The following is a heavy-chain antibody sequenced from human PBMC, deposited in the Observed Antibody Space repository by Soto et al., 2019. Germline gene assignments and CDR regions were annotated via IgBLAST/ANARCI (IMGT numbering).Heavy chain of an antibody. J-gene: IGHJ3*02. D-gene: IGHD3-22*01. CDR3: AKDAYYDSSGYRFYDAFDI. V-gene: IGHV3-30*18. CDR1: GFTFSSYG. Sequence: QVQLVESGGGVVQPGRSLRLSCAASGFTFSSYGMHWVRQAPGKGLEWVAVISYDGSNKYYADSVKGRFTISRDNSQNTLYLQMNSLRAEDTAVYYCAKDAYYDSSGYRFYDAFDIWGQGTMVTVSS. CDR2: ISYDGSNK.